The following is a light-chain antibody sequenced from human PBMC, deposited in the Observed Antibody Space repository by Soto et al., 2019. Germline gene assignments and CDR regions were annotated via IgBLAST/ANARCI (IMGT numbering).Light chain of an antibody. V-gene: IGKV1-39*01. CDR1: QTVSIF. J-gene: IGKJ5*01. CDR2: RAS. CDR3: QQSYTVPLS. Sequence: MSLSAPSVSAYMGDTVSITCRASQTVSIFLNWYQQKLGQAPTALIHRASTLQSGVPSRFAGSGDGTEFTLTINDVQADDFVPYYCQQSYTVPLSFGQGARLEIK.